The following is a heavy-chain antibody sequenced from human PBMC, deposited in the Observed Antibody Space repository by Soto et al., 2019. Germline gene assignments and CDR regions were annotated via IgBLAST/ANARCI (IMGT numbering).Heavy chain of an antibody. CDR1: GFTFGDHY. Sequence: GGSLRLSCAVSGFTFGDHYIDWVRQAPGKGLEWVGRIRNKAHSYSTVYAASVKGRLTFSRDDSKNSVYLQMNSLKTEDTAVYYCVRTIHPGTTDYFDYWSQGTLVIGSS. CDR2: IRNKAHSYST. J-gene: IGHJ4*02. D-gene: IGHD1-1*01. V-gene: IGHV3-72*01. CDR3: VRTIHPGTTDYFDY.